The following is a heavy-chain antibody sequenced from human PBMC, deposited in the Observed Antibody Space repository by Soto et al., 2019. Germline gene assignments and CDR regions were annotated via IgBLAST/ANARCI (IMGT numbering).Heavy chain of an antibody. Sequence: GSLRLSCAASGFTFSNDWMHWVRQAPGKGLEWVSRINADGGSTHYADSVRGRFTISRDNAKNTLFLQLNSLRVEDTAIYYCIKVLTRGVGVPRFSFHSWGPATLVTLSS. CDR2: INADGGST. CDR3: IKVLTRGVGVPRFSFHS. V-gene: IGHV3-74*01. D-gene: IGHD3-9*01. CDR1: GFTFSNDW. J-gene: IGHJ4*02.